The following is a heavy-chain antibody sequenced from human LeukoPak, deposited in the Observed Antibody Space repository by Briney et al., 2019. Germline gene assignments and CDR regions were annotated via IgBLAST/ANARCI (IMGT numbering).Heavy chain of an antibody. V-gene: IGHV1-24*01. D-gene: IGHD5-18*01. CDR2: FDPEDGET. CDR1: GYTFTSYG. CDR3: ATSGGYSYGAGDYFGY. Sequence: ASVKVSCKASGYTFTSYGISWVRQAPGQGLEWMGGFDPEDGETIYAQKFQGRVTMTEDTSTDTAYMELSSLRSEDTAVYYCATSGGYSYGAGDYFGYWGQGTLVTVSS. J-gene: IGHJ4*02.